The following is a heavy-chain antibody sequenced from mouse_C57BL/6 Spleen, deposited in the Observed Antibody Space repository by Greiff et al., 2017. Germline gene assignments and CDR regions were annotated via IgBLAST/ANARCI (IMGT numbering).Heavy chain of an antibody. Sequence: QVQLKQSGAELMKPGASVKLSCKATGYTFTGYWIEWVKQRPGHGLEWIGEILPGGGSTNYNEKFKGKATFTADTSSNTAYMQLSSLTTEDSAVYDCARSTRGRAVDFGGWGQSTTLSVS. D-gene: IGHD2-14*01. CDR1: GYTFTGYW. J-gene: IGHJ2*01. CDR2: ILPGGGST. V-gene: IGHV1-9*01. CDR3: ARSTRGRAVDFGG.